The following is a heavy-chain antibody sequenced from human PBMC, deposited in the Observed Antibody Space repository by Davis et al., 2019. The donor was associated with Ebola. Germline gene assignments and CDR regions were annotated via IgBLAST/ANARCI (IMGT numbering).Heavy chain of an antibody. CDR1: GGSFSDYY. CDR2: INHSGSI. J-gene: IGHJ3*02. CDR3: ARGPRYSRDYYDPDAFDI. V-gene: IGHV4-34*01. D-gene: IGHD1-26*01. Sequence: PSETLSLTCAVYGGSFSDYYWSWIRQPPGKGLEWIGEINHSGSINDNPSLKSPVTMSADTSKNQFSLKLTSVTAADTALYYCARGPRYSRDYYDPDAFDIWGQGTMVTVSS.